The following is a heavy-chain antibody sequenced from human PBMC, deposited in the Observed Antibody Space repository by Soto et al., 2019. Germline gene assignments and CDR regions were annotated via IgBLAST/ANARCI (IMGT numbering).Heavy chain of an antibody. V-gene: IGHV3-53*01. J-gene: IGHJ6*02. Sequence: EVQLVESGGGLIQPGGSLRLSCAASGFTVSSNYISWVRQAPGKGLEWVSVIYSGGSTYYADSVKGRFTISRDNSKNTLYLQMNSLRAEDTAVYYCARREYLDYYGMDVWAKGPRSPSP. CDR2: IYSGGST. D-gene: IGHD3-10*01. CDR3: ARREYLDYYGMDV. CDR1: GFTVSSNY.